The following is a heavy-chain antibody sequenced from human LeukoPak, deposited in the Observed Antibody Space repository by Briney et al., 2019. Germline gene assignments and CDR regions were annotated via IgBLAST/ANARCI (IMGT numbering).Heavy chain of an antibody. CDR1: GGSFSGYY. D-gene: IGHD6-13*01. J-gene: IGHJ4*02. CDR2: IYYSGST. V-gene: IGHV4-34*01. CDR3: TSTGYSSSWYEGQIDY. Sequence: PSETLSLTCAVYGGSFSGYYWSWIRQPPGKGLEWIGSIYYSGSTYYNPSLKSRVTISVDTSKNQFSLKLSSVTAADTAVYYCTSTGYSSSWYEGQIDYWGQGTLVTVSS.